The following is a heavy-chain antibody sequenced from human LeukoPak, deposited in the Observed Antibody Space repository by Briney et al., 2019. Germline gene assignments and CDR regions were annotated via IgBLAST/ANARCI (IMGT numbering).Heavy chain of an antibody. CDR3: AKGAAADWSLGGMDV. D-gene: IGHD6-13*01. CDR1: GFTFDDYA. J-gene: IGHJ6*02. V-gene: IGHV3-9*01. CDR2: ISWNSGSI. Sequence: PGGSLRLSCAASGFTFDDYAMHWVRQAPGKGLEWVSGISWNSGSIGYADSVKGRFTISRDNAKNSLYLQMNSLRAEDTALYYCAKGAAADWSLGGMDVWGQGTTVTVSS.